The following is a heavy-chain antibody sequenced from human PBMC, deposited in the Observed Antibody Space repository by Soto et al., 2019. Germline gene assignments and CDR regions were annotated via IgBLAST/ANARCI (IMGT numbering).Heavy chain of an antibody. D-gene: IGHD3-22*01. CDR1: GYTFTSYG. CDR3: ARDLDSSRYYYTTIHY. V-gene: IGHV1-18*01. J-gene: IGHJ4*02. Sequence: ASVKVSCKASGYTFTSYGISWVRQAPGQGLEWMGWISAYNGNTNYAQKLQGRVTMTTDTSTSTAYMELRSLRSDDTAVYYCARDLDSSRYYYTTIHYWGPATQVTLSS. CDR2: ISAYNGNT.